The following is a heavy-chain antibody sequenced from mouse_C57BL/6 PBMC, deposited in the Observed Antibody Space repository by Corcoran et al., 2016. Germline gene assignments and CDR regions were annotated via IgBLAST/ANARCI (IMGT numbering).Heavy chain of an antibody. Sequence: EVQLQQSGPELVKPGASVKIPCKASGYTFTDYNMDWVKQSHGKSLEWIGDINPNNGGTIYNQKFKGKATLTVDKSSSTAYMELRSLTSEDTAVYYGARSHYDYDPYYYAMDYWGQGTSVTFSS. CDR3: ARSHYDYDPYYYAMDY. CDR1: GYTFTDYN. D-gene: IGHD2-4*01. CDR2: INPNNGGT. J-gene: IGHJ4*01. V-gene: IGHV1-18*01.